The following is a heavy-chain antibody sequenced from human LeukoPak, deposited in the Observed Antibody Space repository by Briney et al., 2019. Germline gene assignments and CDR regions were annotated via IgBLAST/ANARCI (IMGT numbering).Heavy chain of an antibody. CDR3: AKDEGGSQYSSGSGTDY. J-gene: IGHJ4*02. V-gene: IGHV3-74*01. D-gene: IGHD6-19*01. Sequence: GGSLRLSCAASGFTFSSYWMHGVRQAPGKGLVWVSRISDGGSTTTYADSVKGRFTISRDNAKNSLYLQMNSLRAEDTAVYYCAKDEGGSQYSSGSGTDYWGQGTLVTVSS. CDR1: GFTFSSYW. CDR2: ISDGGSTT.